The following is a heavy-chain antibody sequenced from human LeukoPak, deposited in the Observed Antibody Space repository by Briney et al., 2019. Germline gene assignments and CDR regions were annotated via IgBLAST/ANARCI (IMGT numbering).Heavy chain of an antibody. V-gene: IGHV3-74*01. CDR2: ISSDGSST. J-gene: IGHJ4*02. CDR3: ARTRGGLYFDY. Sequence: GGSLRLSCAASGFTFSSHWMPWVRKAPGKGLVWVSRISSDGSSTDYANSVKGRFTISRDNTKNTLYLQMNSLRAEDTAVYYCARTRGGLYFDYWGQGTLVTVSS. D-gene: IGHD2-15*01. CDR1: GFTFSSHW.